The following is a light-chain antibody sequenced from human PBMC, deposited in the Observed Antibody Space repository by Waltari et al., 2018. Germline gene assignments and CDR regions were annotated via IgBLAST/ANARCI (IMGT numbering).Light chain of an antibody. J-gene: IGKJ5*01. V-gene: IGKV3-20*01. CDR2: GAS. CDR1: PGVSTSY. Sequence: ELVLTQSPGTLSSSPGARAILSCRSSPGVSTSYLAWYQQKPGQAPRFLIYGASSRATGIPDRFSGSGSGTDFTLTISRLEPEDVAVYYCQQYGSSPITFGQGTRQEIK. CDR3: QQYGSSPIT.